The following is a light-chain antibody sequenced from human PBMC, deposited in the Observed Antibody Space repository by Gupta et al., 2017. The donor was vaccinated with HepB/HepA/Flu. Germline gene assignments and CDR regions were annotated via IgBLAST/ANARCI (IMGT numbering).Light chain of an antibody. Sequence: QSVLTQPPSVSGAPGQRVTISCTGSSSNIGAGYDVHWYQQLPGTAPKLLLYGNSNRPSGVPDRVSGSKSGTSASLAITGLQAEDEADYYCQSYASSLSGSVFGGGTKLTVL. V-gene: IGLV1-40*01. CDR3: QSYASSLSGSV. J-gene: IGLJ2*01. CDR2: GNS. CDR1: SSNIGAGYD.